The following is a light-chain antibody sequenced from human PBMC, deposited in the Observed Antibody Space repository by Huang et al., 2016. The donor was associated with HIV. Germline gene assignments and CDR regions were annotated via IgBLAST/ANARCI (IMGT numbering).Light chain of an antibody. CDR3: QQYGSSPAT. V-gene: IGKV3-20*01. CDR2: GAS. Sequence: EIVLTQSPGTLSLSPGERTTLSCRASQSVNSGYLAWYQQKPGQAPRLRIYGASTRATGIPGRFSGSGSGTDFTLTISRLQPEDFAVYYCQQYGSSPATFGQGTKVEVK. J-gene: IGKJ1*01. CDR1: QSVNSGY.